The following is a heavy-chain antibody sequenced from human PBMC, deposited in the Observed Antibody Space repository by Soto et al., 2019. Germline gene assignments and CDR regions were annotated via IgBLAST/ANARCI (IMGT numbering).Heavy chain of an antibody. CDR3: ARDLIGGTTHRYGYYYAMDV. Sequence: PGGSLRLSCGASGFTFSNFAMSWVRQAPGGGLEWVSGLSASGTSTYYADSVRGRFTISRDNSNNTVSLQMNSLRPDDTAVYYCARDLIGGTTHRYGYYYAMDVWGQGNTVTV. V-gene: IGHV3-23*01. D-gene: IGHD1-7*01. J-gene: IGHJ6*02. CDR1: GFTFSNFA. CDR2: LSASGTST.